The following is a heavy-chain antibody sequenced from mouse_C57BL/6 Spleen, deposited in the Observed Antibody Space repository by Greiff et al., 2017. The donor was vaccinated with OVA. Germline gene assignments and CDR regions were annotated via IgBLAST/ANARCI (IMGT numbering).Heavy chain of an antibody. CDR2: ISYDGSN. J-gene: IGHJ4*01. CDR3: ARDKLRDYAMDY. Sequence: EVKLQESGPGLVKPSQSLSLTCSVTGYSITSGYYWNWIRQFPGNKLEWMGYISYDGSNNYNPSLKNRISITRDTSKNQFFLKLNSVTTEDTATYYCARDKLRDYAMDYWGQGTSVTVSS. V-gene: IGHV3-6*01. CDR1: GYSITSGYY. D-gene: IGHD1-3*01.